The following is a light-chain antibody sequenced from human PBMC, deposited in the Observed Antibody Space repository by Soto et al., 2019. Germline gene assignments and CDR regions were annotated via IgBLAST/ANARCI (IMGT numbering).Light chain of an antibody. Sequence: QPVLTQSPSASASLGASVKLTCTLNSGHTTYAIAWHQQQPEKGPRYLMKVNSDGSHTKGDGIPDRFSGSSSGAERYLFISSLQSEDEADYYCQTWGTGIVVFGGGTKLTVL. V-gene: IGLV4-69*01. CDR3: QTWGTGIVV. CDR2: VNSDGSH. J-gene: IGLJ2*01. CDR1: SGHTTYA.